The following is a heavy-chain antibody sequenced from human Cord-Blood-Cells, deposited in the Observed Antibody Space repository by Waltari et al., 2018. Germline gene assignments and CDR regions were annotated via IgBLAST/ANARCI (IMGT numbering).Heavy chain of an antibody. CDR1: GFPFADYA. CDR3: ARYDSSGYYYY. D-gene: IGHD3-22*01. Sequence: EVQLVESGGGLVQPGRSLRLSCAASGFPFADYAMHWVRQAPGKGLEWVSGISWNSGSIGYADSVKGRFTISRDNAKNSLYLQMNSLRAEDTALYYCARYDSSGYYYYWGQGTLVTVSS. J-gene: IGHJ4*02. V-gene: IGHV3-9*01. CDR2: ISWNSGSI.